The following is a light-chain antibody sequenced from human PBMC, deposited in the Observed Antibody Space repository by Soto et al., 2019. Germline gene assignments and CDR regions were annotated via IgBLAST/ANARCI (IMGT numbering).Light chain of an antibody. CDR1: HSISTN. V-gene: IGKV3-20*01. CDR2: GAS. J-gene: IGKJ3*01. Sequence: IIMTQSPATLSVSPGEGATLSCRTSHSISTNLAWYQHKRGQSPRLLVYGASSRATGIPDRFSGSGSGTDFTLTISRLEPEDFSVYYCHQYGTAPLTFGPGTKVDIK. CDR3: HQYGTAPLT.